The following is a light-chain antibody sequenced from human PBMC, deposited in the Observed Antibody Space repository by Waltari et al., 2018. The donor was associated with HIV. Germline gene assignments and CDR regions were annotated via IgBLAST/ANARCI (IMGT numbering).Light chain of an antibody. CDR1: RSNIGADYS. CDR3: QSYDSSLTGYV. CDR2: NYN. Sequence: QSVLTQPPSVSGAPGQRVTLSCTGTRSNIGADYSVHWYQQFPGSAPRLLSYNYNPRPSGVPDRFSGSKSGTSASLAITGLQADDEAVYYCQSYDSSLTGYVFGTGTRVTVL. J-gene: IGLJ1*01. V-gene: IGLV1-40*01.